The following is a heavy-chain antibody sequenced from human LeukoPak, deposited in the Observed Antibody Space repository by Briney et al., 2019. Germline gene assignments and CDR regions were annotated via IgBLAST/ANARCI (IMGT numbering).Heavy chain of an antibody. V-gene: IGHV4-59*12. Sequence: SETLSLTCTVSGGSISSYYWSWIRQPPGKGLEWIGYIYYSGSTNYNPSLKSRVTMSVDTSKNQFSLKLRSVTAADTAVYYCAREYVGSSPTAWGQGTQVTVSS. CDR1: GGSISSYY. J-gene: IGHJ5*02. D-gene: IGHD2-15*01. CDR2: IYYSGST. CDR3: AREYVGSSPTA.